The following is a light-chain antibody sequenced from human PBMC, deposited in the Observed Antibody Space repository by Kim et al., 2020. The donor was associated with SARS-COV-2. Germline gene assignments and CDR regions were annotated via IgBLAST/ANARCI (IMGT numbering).Light chain of an antibody. Sequence: GDRVTITCRASQSISSYLNWYQQKPGKAPKLLIYAASSLQSGVPSRFSGSGSGTDFTLTISSLQPEDFATYSCQQSYSTLLTFGGGTKVDIK. V-gene: IGKV1-39*01. CDR2: AAS. J-gene: IGKJ4*01. CDR1: QSISSY. CDR3: QQSYSTLLT.